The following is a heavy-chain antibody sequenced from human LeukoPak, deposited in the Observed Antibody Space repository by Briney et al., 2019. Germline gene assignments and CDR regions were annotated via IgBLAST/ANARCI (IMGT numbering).Heavy chain of an antibody. V-gene: IGHV4-39*07. Sequence: TSETLSLTCTVSGGSISTSSYYWGWIRQPPGKGLQWIGSIYYNGSTYYNPSLKSRVTISVDTSKNQFSLKLSSVTAADTAVYCCAGTYYYDSSGYYHYSLWGQGTLVTVSS. J-gene: IGHJ4*02. CDR2: IYYNGST. D-gene: IGHD3-22*01. CDR1: GGSISTSSYY. CDR3: AGTYYYDSSGYYHYSL.